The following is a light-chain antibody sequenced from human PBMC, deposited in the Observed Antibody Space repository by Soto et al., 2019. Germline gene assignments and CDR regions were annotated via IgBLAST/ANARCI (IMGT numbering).Light chain of an antibody. Sequence: EIVLTQSPATLSLSPGERATLSCRASQSVSSYLAWYQQKPGQAPRLLIYDASNRATGIAPRFRGSGSGTDFTLTISRLEPEDFAVYYCQQYGSPTWTFGQGTKVDIK. J-gene: IGKJ1*01. CDR2: DAS. CDR3: QQYGSPTWT. V-gene: IGKV3-11*01. CDR1: QSVSSY.